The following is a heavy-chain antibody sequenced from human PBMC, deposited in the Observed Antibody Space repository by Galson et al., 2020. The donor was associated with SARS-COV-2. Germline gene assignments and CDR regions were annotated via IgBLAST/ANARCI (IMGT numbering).Heavy chain of an antibody. Sequence: SETLSLTCAVYGGSFSGYYWSWIRQPPGKGLEWIGEVNHSGSTNYNPSLKSRVTISVDTSKNQLSLKLRSMTAADTAVYYCARGTTGVNMILVVIGLYYYMDVWGKGTTVTVSS. CDR1: GGSFSGYY. V-gene: IGHV4-34*01. D-gene: IGHD3-22*01. CDR3: ARGTTGVNMILVVIGLYYYMDV. CDR2: VNHSGST. J-gene: IGHJ6*03.